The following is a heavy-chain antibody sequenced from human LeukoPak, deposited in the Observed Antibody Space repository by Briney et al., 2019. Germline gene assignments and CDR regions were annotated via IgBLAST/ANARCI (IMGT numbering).Heavy chain of an antibody. D-gene: IGHD5-12*01. Sequence: PGGSLRLSCAASGFAFSSYAMSWVRQAPGKGLEWVSGISGSGGSTYYADSVKGRFTISRDNSKNTLYLQMNSLRAEDTAIYYCARDVGGYPYYFDYWGQGTLVTVSS. V-gene: IGHV3-23*01. J-gene: IGHJ4*02. CDR1: GFAFSSYA. CDR3: ARDVGGYPYYFDY. CDR2: ISGSGGST.